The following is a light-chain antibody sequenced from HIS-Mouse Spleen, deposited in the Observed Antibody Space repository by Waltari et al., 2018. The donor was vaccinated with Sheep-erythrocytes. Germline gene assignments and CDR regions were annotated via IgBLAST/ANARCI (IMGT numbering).Light chain of an antibody. Sequence: QSALTQPRSVSGSPGLSVTISCTGTSSDVGGYNYVSWYQQHPDKAPKLMIYDVSKRPSGVPYRFSGSKSGNTASLTISGLQAEDEADYYCCSYAGSYNHVFATGTKVTVL. CDR1: SSDVGGYNY. CDR2: DVS. CDR3: CSYAGSYNHV. J-gene: IGLJ1*01. V-gene: IGLV2-11*01.